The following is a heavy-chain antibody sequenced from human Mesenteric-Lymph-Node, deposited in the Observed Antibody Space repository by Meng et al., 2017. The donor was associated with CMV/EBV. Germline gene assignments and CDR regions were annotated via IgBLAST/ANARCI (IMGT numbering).Heavy chain of an antibody. V-gene: IGHV3-7*01. D-gene: IGHD2-2*02. J-gene: IGHJ6*02. Sequence: GGSLRLSCAASEFTFSSYWMSWVRQAPGKGLEWVASIKQDGSEKYYVDSVKGRFSISRDNAKNSLYLQMNSLRAEDTAVYYCARDRVAYCISSSCYTNYYYSGMDVWGQGTTVTSP. CDR3: ARDRVAYCISSSCYTNYYYSGMDV. CDR2: IKQDGSEK. CDR1: EFTFSSYW.